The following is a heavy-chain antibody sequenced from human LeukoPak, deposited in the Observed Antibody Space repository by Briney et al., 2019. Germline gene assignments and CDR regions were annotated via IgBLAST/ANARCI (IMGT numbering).Heavy chain of an antibody. CDR1: GFAVSSNY. CDR2: IYSGGST. CDR3: AKEGSNGDFDY. V-gene: IGHV3-66*02. D-gene: IGHD1-26*01. J-gene: IGHJ4*02. Sequence: PGGSLRLSCAASGFAVSSNYMSWVRQAPGKGLEWVSVIYSGGSTYYADSVKGRFTISRDNSKNTLYLKMNSLRAEDTAVYYCAKEGSNGDFDYWGQGTLVTVSS.